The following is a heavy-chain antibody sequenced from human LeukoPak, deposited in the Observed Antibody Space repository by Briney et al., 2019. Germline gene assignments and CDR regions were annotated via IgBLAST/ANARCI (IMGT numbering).Heavy chain of an antibody. V-gene: IGHV3-48*04. Sequence: GGSLRLSCVSSGFTFSLYSMTWVRQGPGKGLEWISYISFSSNTIYYADSVKGRFTISRDNAKNSLYLQMNSLRAEDTAIYYCAREDSSGLDYWGQGTLVTVSS. J-gene: IGHJ4*02. CDR3: AREDSSGLDY. D-gene: IGHD6-19*01. CDR2: ISFSSNTI. CDR1: GFTFSLYS.